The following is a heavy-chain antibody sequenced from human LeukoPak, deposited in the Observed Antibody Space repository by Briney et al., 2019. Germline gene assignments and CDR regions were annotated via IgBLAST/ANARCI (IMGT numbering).Heavy chain of an antibody. CDR3: ARSGYSGSYQGFDY. CDR2: IYYSGST. J-gene: IGHJ4*02. Sequence: SETLSLTCTVSGGSISSYYWSWIRQPPGKGLEWIGYIYYSGSTNYNPSLKSRVTISVDTSKNQFSLKLSSVTAADTAVYYCARSGYSGSYQGFDYWGQGTLVTVSS. V-gene: IGHV4-59*01. CDR1: GGSISSYY. D-gene: IGHD1-26*01.